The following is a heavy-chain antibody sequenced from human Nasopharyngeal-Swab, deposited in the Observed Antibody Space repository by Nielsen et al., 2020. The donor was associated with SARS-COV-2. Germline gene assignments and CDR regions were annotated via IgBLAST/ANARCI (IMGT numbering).Heavy chain of an antibody. Sequence: GESLKISCVASGYSFRTDGMSWVRQAPGKGLEWVAAIVGSGDISGSGGNTYYADSVKGRFTISRENSKNTLSLQMNSLRAEDPAVYYCAKDLRGPYFFWGQGTLVTVSS. J-gene: IGHJ4*02. CDR3: AKDLRGPYFF. CDR2: IVGSGDISGSGGNT. CDR1: GYSFRTDG. V-gene: IGHV3-23*01. D-gene: IGHD2/OR15-2a*01.